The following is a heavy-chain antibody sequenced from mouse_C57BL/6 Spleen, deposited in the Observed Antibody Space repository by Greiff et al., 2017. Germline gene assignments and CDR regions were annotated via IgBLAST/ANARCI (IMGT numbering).Heavy chain of an antibody. CDR2: INPSNGGT. V-gene: IGHV1-53*01. Sequence: VQLQQPGTELVKPGASVKLSCKASGYTFTSYWMHWVKQRPGQGLEWIGNINPSNGGTNYNEKFKSKATLTVDKSSSTAYMQLSSLTSEDSAVYYCARGGTYYYGIRYAMDYWGQGTSVTVSS. CDR3: ARGGTYYYGIRYAMDY. D-gene: IGHD1-1*01. CDR1: GYTFTSYW. J-gene: IGHJ4*01.